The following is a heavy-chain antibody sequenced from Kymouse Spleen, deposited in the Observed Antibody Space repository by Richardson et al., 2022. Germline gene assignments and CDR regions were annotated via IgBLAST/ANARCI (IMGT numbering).Heavy chain of an antibody. CDR2: IWYDGSNK. V-gene: IGHV3-33*01. CDR3: ARDVRCTNGVCYWDYYYGMDV. D-gene: IGHD2-8*01. CDR1: GFTFSSYG. Sequence: QVQLVESGGGVVQPGRSLRLSCAASGFTFSSYGMHWVRQAPGKGLEWVAVIWYDGSNKYYADSVKGRFTISRDNSKNTLYLQMNSLRAEDTAVYYCARDVRCTNGVCYWDYYYGMDVWGQGTTVTVSS. J-gene: IGHJ6*02.